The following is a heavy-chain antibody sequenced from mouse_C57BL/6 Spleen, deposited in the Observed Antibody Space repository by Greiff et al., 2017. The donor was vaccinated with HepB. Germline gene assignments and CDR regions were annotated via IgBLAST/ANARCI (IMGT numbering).Heavy chain of an antibody. D-gene: IGHD1-1*01. Sequence: QVQLQQPGAELVRPGSSVKLSCKASGYTFTSYWMHWVKQRPIQGLEWIGNIDPSDSETHYNQKFKDKATLTVDKSSSTAYMQLSSLTSEDSAVYYCARDTIITGSSWFAYWGQGTLVTVSA. J-gene: IGHJ3*01. CDR1: GYTFTSYW. V-gene: IGHV1-52*01. CDR2: IDPSDSET. CDR3: ARDTIITGSSWFAY.